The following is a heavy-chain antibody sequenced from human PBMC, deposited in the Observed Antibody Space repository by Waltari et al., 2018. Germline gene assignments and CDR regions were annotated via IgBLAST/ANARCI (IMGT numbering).Heavy chain of an antibody. CDR1: GFTFSSSW. CDR3: ARWDYSSSAY. V-gene: IGHV3-74*01. D-gene: IGHD6-6*01. CDR2: INSDGSST. J-gene: IGHJ4*02. Sequence: EVQLVESGGGLVQPGGSLRLSCAASGFTFSSSWMHWVRQAPGKGLVWVSYINSDGSSTRYADSVKGRFTISRDNAKNTLYLQMNSLRAEDTAVYYCARWDYSSSAYWGQGTLVTVSS.